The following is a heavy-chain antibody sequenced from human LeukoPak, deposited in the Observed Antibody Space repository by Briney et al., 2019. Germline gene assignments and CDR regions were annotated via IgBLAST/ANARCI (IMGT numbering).Heavy chain of an antibody. D-gene: IGHD3-22*01. Sequence: GASVTVSCKASGYTFTSHYMHWVRQAPGQGLEWMGIINPSGGSTSYAQKFQGRVTMPRDTSTRTVYMELSSLRSEDTAVYYCARAYQHYYASSGSSWFDPWGQGTLVTVSS. CDR1: GYTFTSHY. CDR2: INPSGGST. J-gene: IGHJ5*02. CDR3: ARAYQHYYASSGSSWFDP. V-gene: IGHV1-46*01.